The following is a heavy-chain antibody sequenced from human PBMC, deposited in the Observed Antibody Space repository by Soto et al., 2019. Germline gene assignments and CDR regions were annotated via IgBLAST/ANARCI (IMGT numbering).Heavy chain of an antibody. V-gene: IGHV3-23*01. CDR1: VCTFSSYA. D-gene: IGHD2-15*01. CDR3: VQSDRKDF. Sequence: VGSLRLSCASSVCTFSSYAMSCVRQAPGKGLEWVSAISGSGGSTYYADSVKGRFTISRDNSKNTLYLQMNSLRAEDTAVYYCVQSDRKDFWGQGTLVTVS. CDR2: ISGSGGST. J-gene: IGHJ4*02.